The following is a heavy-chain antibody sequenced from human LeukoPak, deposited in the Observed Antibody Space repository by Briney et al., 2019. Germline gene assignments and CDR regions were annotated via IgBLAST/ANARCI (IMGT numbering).Heavy chain of an antibody. V-gene: IGHV3-23*01. CDR3: AKDGITRLLNY. D-gene: IGHD1-20*01. CDR2: ISGSGGST. J-gene: IGHJ4*02. Sequence: GGSLRLSCAASGFAFSSYAMSWVRQAPGKGLEWVSAISGSGGSTYYADSVKGRFTIPGDNSKNTLYLQMNSLRAEDTAVYYCAKDGITRLLNYWGQGTLVTVSS. CDR1: GFAFSSYA.